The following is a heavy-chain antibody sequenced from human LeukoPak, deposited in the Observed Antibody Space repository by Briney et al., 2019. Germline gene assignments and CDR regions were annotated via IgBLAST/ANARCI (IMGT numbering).Heavy chain of an antibody. CDR3: AKGAKGSGWAFTLDY. Sequence: GGSVRLSCAASGFTFSSYGMHWVRQAPGKGLEWVAVISYDGSNKYYADSVKGRFTISRDNSKNTLYLQMNSLRAEDTAVYYCAKGAKGSGWAFTLDYWGQGTLVTVSS. D-gene: IGHD6-19*01. J-gene: IGHJ4*02. V-gene: IGHV3-30*18. CDR1: GFTFSSYG. CDR2: ISYDGSNK.